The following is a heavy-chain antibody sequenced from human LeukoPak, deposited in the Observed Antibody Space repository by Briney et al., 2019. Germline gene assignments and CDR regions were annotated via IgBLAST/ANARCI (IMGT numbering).Heavy chain of an antibody. V-gene: IGHV4-39*01. CDR1: GDSISSSSYY. J-gene: IGHJ5*02. D-gene: IGHD6-13*01. CDR2: IYYSGST. CDR3: ARQRIAAVDPKLNWFDP. Sequence: PSETLSLTCTVSGDSISSSSYYWGWIRQPPGKGLEWIGSIYYSGSTYYNPSLKSRVTISVDTSKNQLSLRLSSVTAADTAVYSCARQRIAAVDPKLNWFDPWGQGTLVTVSS.